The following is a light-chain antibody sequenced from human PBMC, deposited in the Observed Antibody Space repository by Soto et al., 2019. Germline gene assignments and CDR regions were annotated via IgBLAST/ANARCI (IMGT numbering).Light chain of an antibody. Sequence: EIVLTQSPATLSLSPGERATLSCRASQTVGSYLAWYQQKPGQAPRLLVYDASNRATGIPARFSGSGSGTDFPLTISSLAPEDFAVYYCQQRSNLITFGQGTRLEIK. CDR2: DAS. V-gene: IGKV3-11*01. J-gene: IGKJ5*01. CDR1: QTVGSY. CDR3: QQRSNLIT.